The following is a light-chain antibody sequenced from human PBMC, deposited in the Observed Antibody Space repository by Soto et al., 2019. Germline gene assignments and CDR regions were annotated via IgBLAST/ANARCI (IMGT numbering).Light chain of an antibody. Sequence: QSVLTRPASVSGSPGQSITISCTGTSSDVGGYNYVSWYQQHPGKAPKLMIYDVSNRPSGVSNRFPGSKSGNTASLTISGLQAEDQAAYYCSSYTRSSTLVFGGGTPLTV. V-gene: IGLV2-14*01. J-gene: IGLJ2*01. CDR2: DVS. CDR3: SSYTRSSTLV. CDR1: SSDVGGYNY.